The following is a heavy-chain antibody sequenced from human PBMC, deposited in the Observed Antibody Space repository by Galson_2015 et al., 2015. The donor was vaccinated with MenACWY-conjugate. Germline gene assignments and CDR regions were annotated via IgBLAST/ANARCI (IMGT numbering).Heavy chain of an antibody. V-gene: IGHV2-70*11. CDR3: ARMHIVLDATDAFDI. J-gene: IGHJ3*02. CDR1: GFSLSTYEMC. D-gene: IGHD3-22*01. Sequence: PALVKPTQTLTLTCTFSGFSLSTYEMCIYWVRQPPGKALEWLARIDWRDNKYYTTSLKTRLTISKDTSTNQVVLTMTNVDPVDTATDYCARMHIVLDATDAFDIWGQGTMVTVSS. CDR2: IDWRDNK.